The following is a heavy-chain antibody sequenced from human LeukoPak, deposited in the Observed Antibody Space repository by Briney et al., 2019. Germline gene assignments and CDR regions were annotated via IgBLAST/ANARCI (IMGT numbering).Heavy chain of an antibody. V-gene: IGHV4-59*08. CDR3: ARRSHTYYYGMDV. CDR2: IYYSGST. CDR1: GGSISSYY. J-gene: IGHJ6*02. Sequence: SETLSLTCTVSGGSISSYYWSWIRQPPGKGLEWIGYIYYSGSTNYNPSLKSRVTISVDTSKNQFSLKLSSVTAADTAVYYCARRSHTYYYGMDVWGQGTTVTVSS.